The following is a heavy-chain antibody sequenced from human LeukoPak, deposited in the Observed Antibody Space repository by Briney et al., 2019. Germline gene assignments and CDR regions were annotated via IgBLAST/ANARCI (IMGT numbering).Heavy chain of an antibody. CDR1: GGSFSGYY. CDR2: INHSGST. CDR3: SRPPMGSGSYFDAFDI. Sequence: SETLSLTCAVYGGSFSGYYWSWIRQPPGKGLEWIGEINHSGSTNYNPSLKSRVTISVDTSKNQFSLKLSSVTAADTAVYYCSRPPMGSGSYFDAFDIWGQGTMVTVSS. D-gene: IGHD3-10*01. V-gene: IGHV4-34*01. J-gene: IGHJ3*02.